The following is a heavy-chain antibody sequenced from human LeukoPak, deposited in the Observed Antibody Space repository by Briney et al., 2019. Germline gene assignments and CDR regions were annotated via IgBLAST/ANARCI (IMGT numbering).Heavy chain of an antibody. CDR2: ISAYNGNT. CDR1: GYTFTSYG. V-gene: IGHV1-18*01. J-gene: IGHJ5*02. D-gene: IGHD3-10*01. CDR3: AREIYGSGSQNWFDP. Sequence: GASVKVSCKASGYTFTSYGISWVRQAPGQGLEWMGWISAYNGNTNYAQKLQGRVTMTTDTSTSTAYMELRSLRSDDTAVYYCAREIYGSGSQNWFDPWGQGTLVTVSS.